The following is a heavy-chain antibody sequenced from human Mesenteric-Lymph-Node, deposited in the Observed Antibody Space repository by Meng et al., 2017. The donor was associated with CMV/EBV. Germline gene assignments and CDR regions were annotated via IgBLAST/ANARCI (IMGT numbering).Heavy chain of an antibody. Sequence: SGYTFSSDFGISWVRQAPGQGLEWMGWTIVHNGNADSAQKFQGRVTMTTDTSTATVYMELKNLRSDDTAVYYCARGISDFRVSGVVEWGQGTLVTVSS. J-gene: IGHJ4*02. CDR2: TIVHNGNA. V-gene: IGHV1-18*04. D-gene: IGHD3-10*01. CDR1: GYTFSSDFG. CDR3: ARGISDFRVSGVVE.